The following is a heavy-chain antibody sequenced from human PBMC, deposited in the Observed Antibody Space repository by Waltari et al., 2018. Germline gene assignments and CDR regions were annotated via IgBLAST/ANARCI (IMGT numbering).Heavy chain of an antibody. V-gene: IGHV1-2*02. J-gene: IGHJ5*02. CDR3: ARGAKFVVMFYWFDP. D-gene: IGHD2-21*01. Sequence: QVQLVQSGAEVKKPGASVKVSCKASGYTFTGYYMHWVRQAPGQGLEWMGGIDPNRGGTNYAQKCQGRVTMTRDTCSSTAYMELSRLRSDDTAVYYCARGAKFVVMFYWFDPWGQGTLVTVSS. CDR2: IDPNRGGT. CDR1: GYTFTGYY.